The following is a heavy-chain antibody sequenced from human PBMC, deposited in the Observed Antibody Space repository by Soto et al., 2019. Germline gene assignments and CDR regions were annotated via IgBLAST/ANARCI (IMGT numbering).Heavy chain of an antibody. D-gene: IGHD2-2*02. CDR3: AKQSKWSSTSCYSGGSTCPLDC. CDR1: GFTFSTHA. Sequence: EVQLLESGGGLVQPGVSLRLSCAVSGFTFSTHAMSWVRQAPGKGLEWVSGTSATGSTTYYADSVKGQFTISRDNSKNTLYLQVNSLRAEDTAVYYCAKQSKWSSTSCYSGGSTCPLDCWGQGTLVTVSS. V-gene: IGHV3-23*01. J-gene: IGHJ4*02. CDR2: TSATGSTT.